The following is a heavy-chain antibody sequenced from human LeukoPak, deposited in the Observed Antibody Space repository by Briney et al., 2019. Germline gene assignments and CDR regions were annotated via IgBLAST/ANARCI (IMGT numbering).Heavy chain of an antibody. J-gene: IGHJ5*02. CDR2: FNAGNGNT. CDR1: GYTFTSYG. D-gene: IGHD6-13*01. V-gene: IGHV1-3*01. Sequence: ASVKVSCKASGYTFTSYGMHWVSQAPGQRLEWMGWFNAGNGNTKDSQKFQGRVTITRATSASTAYMELSSLRSEDTAVYYCARGAAAGTGYWFDPWGQGTLVTGSS. CDR3: ARGAAAGTGYWFDP.